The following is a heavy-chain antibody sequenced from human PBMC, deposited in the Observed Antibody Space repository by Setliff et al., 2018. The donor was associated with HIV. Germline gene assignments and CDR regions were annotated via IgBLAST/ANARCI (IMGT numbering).Heavy chain of an antibody. CDR1: GFTFSSYA. D-gene: IGHD2-21*01. V-gene: IGHV3-23*01. J-gene: IGHJ4*02. Sequence: GGSLRLSCTTSGFTFSSYAFSWVRQAPGKGLEWVSAINGDSGRTYYADSVKGRFTISRDNSKNTLFLQMNSLRAEDTAVYYCTTMVIDMWAYFDYWGQGTLVTVSS. CDR2: INGDSGRT. CDR3: TTMVIDMWAYFDY.